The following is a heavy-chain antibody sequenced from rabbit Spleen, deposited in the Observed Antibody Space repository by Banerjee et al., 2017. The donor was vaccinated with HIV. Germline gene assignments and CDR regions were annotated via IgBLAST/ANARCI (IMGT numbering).Heavy chain of an antibody. D-gene: IGHD4-1*01. J-gene: IGHJ4*01. CDR1: GFSFSNNYV. V-gene: IGHV1S45*01. Sequence: QEKLEESGGDLVKPGASLTLTCTASGFSFSNNYVMCWVRQAPGKGLEWIACISVGSSDNTYYASWAKGRFTISKTSSTTVSLQMTSLTAADTAAYFCARDGYSRGWGIILYYFNLWGQGTLVTVS. CDR3: ARDGYSRGWGIILYYFNL. CDR2: ISVGSSDNT.